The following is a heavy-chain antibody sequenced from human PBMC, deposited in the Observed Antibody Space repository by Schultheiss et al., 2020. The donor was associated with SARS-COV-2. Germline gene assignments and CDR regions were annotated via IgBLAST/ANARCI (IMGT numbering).Heavy chain of an antibody. Sequence: SETLSLTCTVSNYSITSRNYWGWIRQPPGKGLEWIGSIYHNGGAYYNPSLKSRVTISVDTSKNQVSLKLNSVTAADTAVYYCARAGGVVVVPAAFGWFDPWGQGTLVTVSS. CDR1: NYSITSRNY. CDR3: ARAGGVVVVPAAFGWFDP. CDR2: IYHNGGA. J-gene: IGHJ5*02. V-gene: IGHV4-38-2*02. D-gene: IGHD2-2*01.